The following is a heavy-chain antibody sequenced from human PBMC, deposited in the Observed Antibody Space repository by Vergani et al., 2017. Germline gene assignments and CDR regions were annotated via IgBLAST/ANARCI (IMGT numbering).Heavy chain of an antibody. CDR3: ARDQVVVTVTGGYYYYYMDV. J-gene: IGHJ6*03. CDR1: GGSVSSCSYY. Sequence: QVQLQESGPGLVKPSETLSLTCTVSGGSVSSCSYYWSWIRQPAGKGLEWIGYIYYSGSTNYNPSLKSRVTISVDTSKNQFSLKLSSVTAADTAVYYCARDQVVVTVTGGYYYYYMDVWGKGTTVTVSS. CDR2: IYYSGST. D-gene: IGHD4-11*01. V-gene: IGHV4-61*10.